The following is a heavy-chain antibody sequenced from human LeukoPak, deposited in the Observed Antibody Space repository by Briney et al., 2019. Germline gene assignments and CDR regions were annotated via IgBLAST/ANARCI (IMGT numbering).Heavy chain of an antibody. CDR2: IDYSGST. D-gene: IGHD1-1*01. CDR3: ARDLELERNRFNYFET. CDR1: GGSISSFF. V-gene: IGHV4-59*01. Sequence: SETLPLICTVSGGSISSFFRSWIRQPPGKGLEWLGCIDYSGSTQYNPSLKSRVTISVDTSKQQFSLKLSSVTAADTAVYYCARDLELERNRFNYFETWGAGALGTVSS. J-gene: IGHJ4*03.